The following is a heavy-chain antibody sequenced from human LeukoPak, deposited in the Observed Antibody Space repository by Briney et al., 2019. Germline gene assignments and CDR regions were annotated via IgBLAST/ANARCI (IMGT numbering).Heavy chain of an antibody. V-gene: IGHV3-33*01. D-gene: IGHD5-12*01. CDR2: IWDDGITK. Sequence: PGGSLRLPCAASGFTFSSYGMHWVRQAPGKGLEWVAVIWDDGITKHYADSVKGRFTISRDNSKNTLYLQMNSLRAEDTAVYYCARGKASGGYSGYGLDAFDIWGQGTMVTVSS. J-gene: IGHJ3*02. CDR3: ARGKASGGYSGYGLDAFDI. CDR1: GFTFSSYG.